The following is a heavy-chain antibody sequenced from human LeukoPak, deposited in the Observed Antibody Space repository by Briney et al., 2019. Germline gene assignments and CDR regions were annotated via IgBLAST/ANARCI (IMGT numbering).Heavy chain of an antibody. CDR2: ISGSGGST. CDR1: GYTFSNYA. D-gene: IGHD5-12*01. Sequence: GGSLRLSCTASGYTFSNYAMQWVRQAPGKGLEWVSAISGSGGSTYYADSVKGRFTISRDNSKNTLYLQMNSLRAEDTAVYYCAKYSGYDSRAWGQGTLVTVSS. J-gene: IGHJ5*02. CDR3: AKYSGYDSRA. V-gene: IGHV3-23*01.